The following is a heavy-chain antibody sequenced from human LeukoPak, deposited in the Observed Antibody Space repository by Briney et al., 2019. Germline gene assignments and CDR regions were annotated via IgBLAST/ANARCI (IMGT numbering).Heavy chain of an antibody. J-gene: IGHJ1*01. CDR3: ASPKGYCSGGSCYAEYFQH. D-gene: IGHD2-15*01. CDR2: IRYDGSNK. CDR1: GFTFSSYG. V-gene: IGHV3-30*02. Sequence: GGSLRLSCAASGFTFSSYGVHWVRQAPGKGLEWVAFIRYDGSNKYYADSVKGRFTISRDNSKNTLYLQMNSLRAEDTAVYYCASPKGYCSGGSCYAEYFQHWGQGTLVTVSS.